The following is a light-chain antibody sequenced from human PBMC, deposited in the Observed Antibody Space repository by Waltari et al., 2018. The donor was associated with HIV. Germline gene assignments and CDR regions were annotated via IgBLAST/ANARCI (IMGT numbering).Light chain of an antibody. J-gene: IGKJ2*01. CDR1: QGISNA. CDR2: STS. CDR3: QEYNTVPYT. V-gene: IGKV1-27*01. Sequence: DIQMTQSPSYLSASVGDRITITCQANQGISNALAWYQQKPVTVPQLLIYSTSILQSGVPSRFSGGRSETNFTLTISSLQPEDFATYYCQEYNTVPYTFGRGT.